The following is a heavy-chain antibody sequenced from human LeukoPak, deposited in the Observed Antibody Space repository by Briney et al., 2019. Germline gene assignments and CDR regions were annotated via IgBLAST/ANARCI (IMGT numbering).Heavy chain of an antibody. CDR3: ARALAAAGSNWFDP. J-gene: IGHJ5*02. V-gene: IGHV4-59*01. CDR1: GASIRTYY. CDR2: IYYSGST. Sequence: SETLSLTCSVSGASIRTYYWSWIRQPPGKGLEWIGDIYYSGSTNYNPSLKSRVTISVDTSKNQFSLKLSSVTAADTAVYFCARALAAAGSNWFDPWGQGTLVTVSS. D-gene: IGHD6-13*01.